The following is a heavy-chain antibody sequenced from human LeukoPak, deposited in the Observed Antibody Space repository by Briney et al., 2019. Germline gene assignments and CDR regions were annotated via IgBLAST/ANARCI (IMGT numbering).Heavy chain of an antibody. CDR1: GFTFSSYA. D-gene: IGHD1-1*01. CDR3: AKDVRSNAYYFDY. V-gene: IGHV3-9*01. Sequence: GGSLRLSCAASGFTFSSYAMHWVRQAPGKGLEWVSGISWNSGSIGYADSVKGRFTISRDNAKNSLYLQMNSLRAEDTALYYCAKDVRSNAYYFDYWGQGTLVTVSS. J-gene: IGHJ4*02. CDR2: ISWNSGSI.